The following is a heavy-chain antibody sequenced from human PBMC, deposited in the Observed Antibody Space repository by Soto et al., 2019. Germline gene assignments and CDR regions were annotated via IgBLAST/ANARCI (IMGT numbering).Heavy chain of an antibody. V-gene: IGHV3-48*03. CDR2: ISNSGNTV. CDR1: GFTFSTYE. Sequence: LRLSCAASGFTFSTYEMNWVRQAPGKGLEWVSYISNSGNTVYYADSVKGRFTISRDNAKNSLYLHMNSLRAEDTAVYYCARSFAPKDYFDYWGQGTLVTVSS. J-gene: IGHJ4*02. CDR3: ARSFAPKDYFDY.